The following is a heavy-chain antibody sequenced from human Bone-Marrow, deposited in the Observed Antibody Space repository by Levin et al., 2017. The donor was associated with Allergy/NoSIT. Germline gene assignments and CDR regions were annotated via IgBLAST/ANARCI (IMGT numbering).Heavy chain of an antibody. D-gene: IGHD6-13*01. CDR2: INPKIGGT. CDR1: GYTFSDYY. CDR3: ARFPPSRVAASGTRWFDP. V-gene: IGHV1-2*02. J-gene: IGHJ5*02. Sequence: ASVKVSCKASGYTFSDYYIHWVRQAPGQGLEWMGWINPKIGGTNYAQKFQGRVTMTRDTSINTAYMELSRLTSDDTAVYYCARFPPSRVAASGTRWFDPWGQGTLVTVSS.